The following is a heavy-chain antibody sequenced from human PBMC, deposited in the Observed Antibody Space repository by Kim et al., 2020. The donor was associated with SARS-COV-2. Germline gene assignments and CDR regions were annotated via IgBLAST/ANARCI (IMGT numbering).Heavy chain of an antibody. J-gene: IGHJ4*02. D-gene: IGHD4-17*01. V-gene: IGHV3-15*01. CDR3: TTDQNDYGDYAGY. Sequence: YAAPVKGRFTISRDDSKNTLYLQMNSLKTEDTAVYYCTTDQNDYGDYAGYWGQGTLVTVSS.